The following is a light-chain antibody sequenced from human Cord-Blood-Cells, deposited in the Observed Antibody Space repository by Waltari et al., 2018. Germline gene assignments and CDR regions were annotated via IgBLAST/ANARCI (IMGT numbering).Light chain of an antibody. Sequence: SSVLTPPPSVSVAPGNTARITCGGNNIGSKSVHWHQQKPGQAPVLVIYYDSDRPSGIPERFSGSNSGNTATLTISRVEAGDEADYYCQVWDSSSDHPGVVFGGGTKLTVL. J-gene: IGLJ2*01. CDR2: YDS. CDR3: QVWDSSSDHPGVV. CDR1: NIGSKS. V-gene: IGLV3-21*04.